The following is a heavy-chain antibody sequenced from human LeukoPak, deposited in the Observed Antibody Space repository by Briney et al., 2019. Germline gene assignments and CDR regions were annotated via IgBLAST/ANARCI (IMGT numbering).Heavy chain of an antibody. J-gene: IGHJ4*02. CDR2: IDPSDSYT. V-gene: IGHV5-10-1*01. Sequence: GESLKISCKGSGYSFTSYWISGVRQMPGKGREWMGRIDPSDSYTNYSPSFQGHVTISADKSISTAYLQWSSLKASDTAMYYCARGVGSYQYDYVWGKWNYWGQGTLVTVSS. CDR3: ARGVGSYQYDYVWGKWNY. CDR1: GYSFTSYW. D-gene: IGHD3-16*01.